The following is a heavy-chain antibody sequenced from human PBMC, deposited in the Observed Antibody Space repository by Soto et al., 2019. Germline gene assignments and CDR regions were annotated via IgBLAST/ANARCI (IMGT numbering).Heavy chain of an antibody. Sequence: GGSLRLSCAASGFTFSSYAMHWVRQAPGKGLEWVAVISYDGSNKYYADSAKGRFTISRDNSKNTLYLQMNSLRAEDTAVYYCARDRTLVGATTINYWGQGTLVTVSS. CDR1: GFTFSSYA. D-gene: IGHD1-26*01. CDR3: ARDRTLVGATTINY. CDR2: ISYDGSNK. J-gene: IGHJ4*02. V-gene: IGHV3-30-3*01.